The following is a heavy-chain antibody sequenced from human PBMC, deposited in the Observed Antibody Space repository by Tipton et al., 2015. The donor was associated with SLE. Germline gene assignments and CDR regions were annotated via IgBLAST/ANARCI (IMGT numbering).Heavy chain of an antibody. V-gene: IGHV4-59*01. Sequence: TLSLTCSVSGVSISTYYWSWIRQPPGNGLEWIGYMYYSGSTTYNPSLKSRVTISIDTSKNQFSLKLNTVAAADTAVYYCARDLSREFDLWGPGALV. J-gene: IGHJ5*02. CDR3: ARDLSREFDL. CDR2: MYYSGST. CDR1: GVSISTYY.